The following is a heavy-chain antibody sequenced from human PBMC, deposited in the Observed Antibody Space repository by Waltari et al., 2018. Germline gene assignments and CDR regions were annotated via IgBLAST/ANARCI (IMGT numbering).Heavy chain of an antibody. CDR3: ARGVSYYYDSSGPIDP. CDR2: ISSSSSYI. D-gene: IGHD3-22*01. CDR1: GFTFSSYS. J-gene: IGHJ5*02. Sequence: EVQLVESGGGLVKPGGSLRLSCAASGFTFSSYSMNWVRQAPGKGLEWVSSISSSSSYIDYADSVKGRFTISRDNAKNSLYLQMNSLRAEDTAVYYCARGVSYYYDSSGPIDPWGQGTLVTVSS. V-gene: IGHV3-21*01.